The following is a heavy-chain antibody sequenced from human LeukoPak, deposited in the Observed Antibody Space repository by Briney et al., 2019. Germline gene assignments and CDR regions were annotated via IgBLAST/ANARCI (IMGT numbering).Heavy chain of an antibody. J-gene: IGHJ4*02. CDR3: VGELPNYLDY. CDR1: GFTVSSNY. D-gene: IGHD3-10*01. V-gene: IGHV3-66*01. Sequence: GGSLRLSCAASGFTVSSNYMSWVRQAPGKGLEWVSVIYSGGSTYYADSVKGRFTISRDNSKNTLYLQMNSLRAEDTAVYYCVGELPNYLDYWGQGTLITVSS. CDR2: IYSGGST.